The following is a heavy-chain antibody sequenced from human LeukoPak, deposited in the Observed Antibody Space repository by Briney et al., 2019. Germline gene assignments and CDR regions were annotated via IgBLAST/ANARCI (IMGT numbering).Heavy chain of an antibody. J-gene: IGHJ6*02. V-gene: IGHV4-4*07. Sequence: NPSETLSLTCTVSGGSISSYYWSWIRQPAGKGLEWIGRIYTSGSTNYNPSLKSRVTMSVDTSKNQFSLKLSSVTAADTAVYYCARGDGIAAYYYGMDVWGQGTTVTVSS. D-gene: IGHD2-15*01. CDR3: ARGDGIAAYYYGMDV. CDR2: IYTSGST. CDR1: GGSISSYY.